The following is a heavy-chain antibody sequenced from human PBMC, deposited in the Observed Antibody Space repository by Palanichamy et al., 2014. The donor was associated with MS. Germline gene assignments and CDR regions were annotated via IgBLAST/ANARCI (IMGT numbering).Heavy chain of an antibody. V-gene: IGHV3-21*02. J-gene: IGHJ6*02. CDR1: DFTFGSYN. CDR3: ARESVAPPRGLMISLFNGMDV. CDR2: VGSSYDYK. Sequence: EMQLVESGGGLVKPGGSLRLSCTASDFTFGSYNIHWVRQAPGKGLEWVASVGSSYDYKSVADSVKGRFTISRDNPNKSLFLQMDGLRAEDTAIYYCARESVAPPRGLMISLFNGMDVWGQGTTVTVS. D-gene: IGHD3-10*01.